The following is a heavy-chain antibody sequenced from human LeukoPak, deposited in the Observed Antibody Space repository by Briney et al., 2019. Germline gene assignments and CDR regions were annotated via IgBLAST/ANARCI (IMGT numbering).Heavy chain of an antibody. V-gene: IGHV3-48*01. CDR1: GFTFSSYS. Sequence: GGSLRLSCASSGFTFSSYSMNWVRQAPGKGLEWVSYISSSSSTIYYADSVKGRFTISRDNAKNSLYLQMNSLRAEDTAVYHCARVYHDILTGYLGEIYYGMDVWGQGTTVTVSS. CDR3: ARVYHDILTGYLGEIYYGMDV. CDR2: ISSSSSTI. J-gene: IGHJ6*02. D-gene: IGHD3-9*01.